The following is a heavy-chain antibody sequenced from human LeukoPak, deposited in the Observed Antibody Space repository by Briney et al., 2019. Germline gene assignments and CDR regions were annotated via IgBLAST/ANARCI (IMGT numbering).Heavy chain of an antibody. J-gene: IGHJ4*02. CDR1: GGSISSYY. CDR2: IYTSGST. Sequence: SETLSLTCSVSGGSISSYYWSWIRQPAGKGLEWIGRIYTSGSTNYNPSLKSRVTMSVDTSKNQFSLKLSSVTAADTAVYYCARDNYYGSGSFLYYFDYWGQGTLVTVSS. V-gene: IGHV4-4*07. CDR3: ARDNYYGSGSFLYYFDY. D-gene: IGHD3-10*01.